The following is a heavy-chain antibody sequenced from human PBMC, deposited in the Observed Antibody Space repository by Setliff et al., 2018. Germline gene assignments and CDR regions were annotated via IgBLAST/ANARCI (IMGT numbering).Heavy chain of an antibody. CDR1: GDSISSGDYF. Sequence: TLSLTCTVSGDSISSGDYFWSWIRQPPGKGLEWIAYIYHSGSAYYNPSLKSRVTMSVDTSKNQFSLHLTSVTAADTAVYYFARSRYYYDSSGYPFDYWGQGTLVTVSS. J-gene: IGHJ4*02. CDR2: IYHSGSA. V-gene: IGHV4-30-4*08. CDR3: ARSRYYYDSSGYPFDY. D-gene: IGHD3-22*01.